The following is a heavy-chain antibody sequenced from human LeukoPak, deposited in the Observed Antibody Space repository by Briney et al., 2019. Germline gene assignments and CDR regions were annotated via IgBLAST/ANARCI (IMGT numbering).Heavy chain of an antibody. CDR1: GFTFSSYA. CDR2: ISYDGSNK. D-gene: IGHD6-19*01. Sequence: GGPLRLSCAASGFTFSSYAMHWVRQAPGKGLEWVAVISYDGSNKYYADSVKGRFTISRDNSKNTLYLQMNSLRAEDTAVYYCARGRAAVAGRALDYWGQGTLVTVSS. J-gene: IGHJ4*02. CDR3: ARGRAAVAGRALDY. V-gene: IGHV3-30*04.